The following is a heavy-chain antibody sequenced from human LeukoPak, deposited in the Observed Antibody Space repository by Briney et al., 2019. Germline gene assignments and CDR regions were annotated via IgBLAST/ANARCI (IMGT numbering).Heavy chain of an antibody. Sequence: GGSLRLSCAASGFTFSSYSMNWVRQAPGKGLEWVSYISSSSSTIYYADSVKGRFTISRDNAKNSLYLQMNSLRAEDTAVYYCARKFTGSWTTVTTAVQGYYYYYMDVWGKGTTVTVSS. CDR2: ISSSSSTI. CDR3: ARKFTGSWTTVTTAVQGYYYYYMDV. J-gene: IGHJ6*03. CDR1: GFTFSSYS. D-gene: IGHD4-11*01. V-gene: IGHV3-48*04.